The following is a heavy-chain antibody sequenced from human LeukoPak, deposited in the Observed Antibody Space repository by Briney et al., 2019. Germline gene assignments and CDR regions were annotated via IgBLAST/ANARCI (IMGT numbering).Heavy chain of an antibody. CDR1: GFTFSIFA. D-gene: IGHD1-7*01. V-gene: IGHV3-23*01. Sequence: GGSLRLSCAASGFTFSIFAMSWVRQAPGKGLEWVSGISGSGGSTYYAGSVKGRFTISRDNSRNTLYLQMNSLRAEDTAVFYCARVGNWNYQVYYYYMDVWGKGTTVTVSS. CDR3: ARVGNWNYQVYYYYMDV. CDR2: ISGSGGST. J-gene: IGHJ6*03.